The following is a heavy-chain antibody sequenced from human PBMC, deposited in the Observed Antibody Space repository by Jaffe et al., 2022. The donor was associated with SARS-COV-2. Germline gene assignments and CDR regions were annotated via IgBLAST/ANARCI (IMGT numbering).Heavy chain of an antibody. V-gene: IGHV3-21*01. CDR3: ARDHYCSSTSCYLYGMDV. CDR1: GFTFSSYS. Sequence: EVQLVESGGGLVKPGGSLRLSCAASGFTFSSYSMNWVRQAPGKGLEWVSSISSSSSYIYYADSVKGRFTISRDNAKNSLYLQMNSLRAEDTAVYYCARDHYCSSTSCYLYGMDVWGQGTTVTVSS. CDR2: ISSSSSYI. J-gene: IGHJ6*02. D-gene: IGHD2-2*01.